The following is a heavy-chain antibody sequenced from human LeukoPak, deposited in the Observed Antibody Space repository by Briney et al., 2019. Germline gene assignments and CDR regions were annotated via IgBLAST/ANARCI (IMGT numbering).Heavy chain of an antibody. Sequence: ASVEVSCKTSGYSFTDYYMHWVRQAPGQGLEWMGWINPNSGGTSSAQKFQGRVTMTRDTSITSVYMEVSWLTSDDTAIYYCARADRLHGGPYLIGPWGQGTLVTVSS. CDR3: ARADRLHGGPYLIGP. V-gene: IGHV1-2*02. CDR2: INPNSGGT. D-gene: IGHD2-21*01. CDR1: GYSFTDYY. J-gene: IGHJ5*02.